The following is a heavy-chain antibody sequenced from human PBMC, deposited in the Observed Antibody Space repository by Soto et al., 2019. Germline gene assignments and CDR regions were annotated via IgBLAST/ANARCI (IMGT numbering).Heavy chain of an antibody. V-gene: IGHV6-1*01. CDR1: GDSVSSNSAA. J-gene: IGHJ3*02. D-gene: IGHD6-13*01. Sequence: SQTLSLSCAISGDSVSSNSAAWNLIRQCPSRGLEWLGRTYYRSKWYNDYAVSVKSRITINPDTSKNQFSLQLNSVTPEDTAVYYCARALAGYLALDAFDIWGQGTMVTVSS. CDR2: TYYRSKWYN. CDR3: ARALAGYLALDAFDI.